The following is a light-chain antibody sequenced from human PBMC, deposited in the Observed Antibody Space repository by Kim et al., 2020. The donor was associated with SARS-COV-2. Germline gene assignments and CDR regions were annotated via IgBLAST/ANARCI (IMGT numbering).Light chain of an antibody. CDR1: ELGDKY. J-gene: IGLJ1*01. Sequence: SYELTQPPSVSVSAGQTASITCSGDELGDKYTCWYQQKPGQSPVLVIYQDDKRPSGIPERFSGSNSGNAATLTISGTQAMDEADYYCQAWDSSPVVFGT. CDR2: QDD. V-gene: IGLV3-1*01. CDR3: QAWDSSPVV.